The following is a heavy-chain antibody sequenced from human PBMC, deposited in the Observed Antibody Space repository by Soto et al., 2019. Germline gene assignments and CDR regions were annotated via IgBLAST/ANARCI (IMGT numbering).Heavy chain of an antibody. J-gene: IGHJ4*02. CDR3: ARGRYLDSSDYWVANLPFDH. V-gene: IGHV3-23*01. Sequence: LKLSCAASGFTFNSYVMTWVRQAPGEGLEWVSSISRSGRGSAYYADSVKGRFTISRDNSENTLFLQMNNLRDEDTALYYCARGRYLDSSDYWVANLPFDHWGLGTLVTVSS. D-gene: IGHD3-22*01. CDR1: GFTFNSYV. CDR2: ISRSGRGSA.